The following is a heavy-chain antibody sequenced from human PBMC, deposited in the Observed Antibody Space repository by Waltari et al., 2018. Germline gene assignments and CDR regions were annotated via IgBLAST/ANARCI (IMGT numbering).Heavy chain of an antibody. Sequence: EVQLVESGGGLIQPGGSLRLSCAASGFTVSSNYMSWVRQAPGKGLEWVSVIYSGGSTSDADSGKGRFTISRDNSKNTLYLQMNSLRAEDTAVYYCARAAGSYYYGMDVWGQGTTVTVSS. V-gene: IGHV3-53*01. CDR3: ARAAGSYYYGMDV. CDR2: IYSGGST. CDR1: GFTVSSNY. D-gene: IGHD6-13*01. J-gene: IGHJ6*02.